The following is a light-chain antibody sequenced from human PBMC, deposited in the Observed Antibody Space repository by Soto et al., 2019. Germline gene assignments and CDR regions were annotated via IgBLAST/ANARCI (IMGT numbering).Light chain of an antibody. V-gene: IGKV3-20*01. J-gene: IGKJ3*01. CDR1: QSVSSSY. Sequence: EIVLTQSPGTLSLSPGERATLSCRASQSVSSSYLAWYQQKPGQAPRLLIYGTSSRATGIPDRFSGSGSGTDFTLTIGRLEPEDFAVYYCQQYGSSPRTVGPGPKVDVK. CDR3: QQYGSSPRT. CDR2: GTS.